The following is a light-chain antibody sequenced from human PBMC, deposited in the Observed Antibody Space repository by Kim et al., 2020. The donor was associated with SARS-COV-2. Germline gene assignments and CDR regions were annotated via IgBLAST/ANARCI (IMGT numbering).Light chain of an antibody. Sequence: QSVLTQPPSVSAAPGQKVTISCSGSSSNIGNNYVSWYQQLPGTAPKLLIYDNNKRPSGIPDRFSGSKSGTSATLGITGLQTGDEADYYCGTWDSSLSAAYVVFGGGTQLTV. CDR3: GTWDSSLSAAYVV. J-gene: IGLJ2*01. CDR2: DNN. V-gene: IGLV1-51*01. CDR1: SSNIGNNY.